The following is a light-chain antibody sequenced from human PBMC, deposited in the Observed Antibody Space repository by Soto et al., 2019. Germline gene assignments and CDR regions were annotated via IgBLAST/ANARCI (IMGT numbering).Light chain of an antibody. Sequence: QAVVTQPPSASGSPGQSVTISCTGTSSDVGGYNYVSWYQQHPGKAPKLMIYEASKRPSGVPDRFSGSKSGNTASLTVSGLQAEDEADYYCSSYAGSNFVVFGGGTKVTVL. CDR1: SSDVGGYNY. CDR3: SSYAGSNFVV. J-gene: IGLJ2*01. CDR2: EAS. V-gene: IGLV2-8*01.